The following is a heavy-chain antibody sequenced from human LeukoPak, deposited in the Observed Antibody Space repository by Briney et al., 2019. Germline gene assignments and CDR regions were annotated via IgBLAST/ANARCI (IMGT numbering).Heavy chain of an antibody. D-gene: IGHD1-20*01. V-gene: IGHV3-48*03. J-gene: IGHJ4*02. CDR2: INSRGKTM. CDR3: ARDFNWTPDY. CDR1: GFTFSSYE. Sequence: PGGSLRLSCAASGFTFSSYEMNWVRQAPGKGLEWVSYINSRGKTMNYADSVKGRFTISRDNAKNALYLQMNSLRAEDTAVYYCARDFNWTPDYWGQGTLVTVSS.